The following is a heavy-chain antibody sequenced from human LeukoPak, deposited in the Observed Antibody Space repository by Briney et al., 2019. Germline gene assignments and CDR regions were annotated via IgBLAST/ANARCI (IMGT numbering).Heavy chain of an antibody. CDR1: GGSFSGYY. D-gene: IGHD4-23*01. CDR3: ASTTVATKGADY. V-gene: IGHV4-34*01. CDR2: INHSGST. Sequence: PSETLSLTCAVYGGSFSGYYWSWIRQPPGKGLEWIGEINHSGSTNYNPSLKSRVTIPVDTSKNQFSLKLSSVTAADTAVYYCASTTVATKGADYWGQGTLVTVSS. J-gene: IGHJ4*02.